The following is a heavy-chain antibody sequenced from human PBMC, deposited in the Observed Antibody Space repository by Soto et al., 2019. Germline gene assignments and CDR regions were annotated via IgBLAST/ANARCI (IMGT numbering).Heavy chain of an antibody. V-gene: IGHV3-48*02. Sequence: EVQVVESGGGLVQPGGSLRLSCGGSGFTFSTYNMEWVRQAPGKGLEWVSYMSNTGRTIFYADSGRGRFTISRDNAKNALFLQMNSLRDEDTAVYYCARDGNRGYDMDVWGQGTTVTVSS. J-gene: IGHJ6*02. CDR2: MSNTGRTI. CDR1: GFTFSTYN. CDR3: ARDGNRGYDMDV.